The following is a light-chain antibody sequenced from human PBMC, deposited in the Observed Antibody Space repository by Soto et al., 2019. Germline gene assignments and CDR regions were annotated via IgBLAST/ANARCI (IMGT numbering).Light chain of an antibody. Sequence: EIVMTQSPDTLSVSTGERATLSCRASQSVSTNLAWYQHKPGQAPRLLIYAASTRATGIPGRFSGSGSGTDFTLTISGLQSEDFAVYYCQQYNNWPRTLGQGAKVEIK. V-gene: IGKV3-15*01. CDR3: QQYNNWPRT. CDR1: QSVSTN. J-gene: IGKJ1*01. CDR2: AAS.